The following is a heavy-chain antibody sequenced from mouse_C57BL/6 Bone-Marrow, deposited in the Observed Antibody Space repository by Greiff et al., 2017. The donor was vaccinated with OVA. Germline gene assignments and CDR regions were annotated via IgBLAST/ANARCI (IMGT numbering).Heavy chain of an antibody. V-gene: IGHV2-2*01. CDR2: ICSGGST. D-gene: IGHD6-2*01. CDR3: ARGNTGGSLYAMDY. Sequence: VQLQQSGPGLVQPSQCLYISCTASGFSFTSYGVHWVRQSPGKGLEWLGVICSGGSTDYNAAFISRLSISKDNSKSQVFFKMNSLQADDTAIYYCARGNTGGSLYAMDYWGQGTSVTVSS. CDR1: GFSFTSYG. J-gene: IGHJ4*01.